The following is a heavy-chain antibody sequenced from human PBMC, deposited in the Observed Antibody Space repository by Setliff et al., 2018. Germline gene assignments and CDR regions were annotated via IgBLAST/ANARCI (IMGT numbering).Heavy chain of an antibody. Sequence: ASVKVSCKASGYTFNNYFLHWVRQAPGQGLEWMGRFHPYSGHTNYAQNFQGRVTMTMDASITTVYLQMNSLTAEDTAVYYCAREPGNTFWSASSGPIVFDYWGQGTLVTVSS. CDR1: GYTFNNYF. V-gene: IGHV1-2*06. D-gene: IGHD3-3*01. CDR2: FHPYSGHT. CDR3: AREPGNTFWSASSGPIVFDY. J-gene: IGHJ4*02.